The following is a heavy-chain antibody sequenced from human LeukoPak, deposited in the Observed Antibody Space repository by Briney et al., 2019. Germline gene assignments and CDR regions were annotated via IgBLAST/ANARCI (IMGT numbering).Heavy chain of an antibody. CDR3: AKDKGYFDWLSYFDY. J-gene: IGHJ4*02. CDR2: ISGSGGSI. Sequence: GGSLRLSCAASGFTFSSYAMSWVRQAPGKGLEWVSAISGSGGSIYYADSVKGRFTISRDNSKNTLYLQVNSLRAEDTAVYYCAKDKGYFDWLSYFDYWGQGTLVTVSS. CDR1: GFTFSSYA. D-gene: IGHD3-9*01. V-gene: IGHV3-23*01.